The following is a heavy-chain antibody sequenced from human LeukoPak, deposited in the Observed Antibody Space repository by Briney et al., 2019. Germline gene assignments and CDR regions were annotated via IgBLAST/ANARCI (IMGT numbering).Heavy chain of an antibody. CDR1: GYTFTGYY. CDR3: ARDLPVVVVPIALSY. V-gene: IGHV1-2*02. Sequence: ASVKVSCKASGYTFTGYYMHWVRQAPGQGLEWMGWINPNSGGTNYAQKFQGRVTMTTDTSTSTAYMELRRLRSDDTAVYYCARDLPVVVVPIALSYWGRGTLVTVSS. CDR2: INPNSGGT. J-gene: IGHJ4*02. D-gene: IGHD2-15*01.